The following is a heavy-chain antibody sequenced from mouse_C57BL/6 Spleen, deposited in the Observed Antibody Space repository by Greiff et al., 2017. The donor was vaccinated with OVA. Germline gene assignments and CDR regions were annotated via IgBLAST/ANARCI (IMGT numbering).Heavy chain of an antibody. CDR3: ARQRYSNYVGYFDV. CDR2: INPSTGGT. J-gene: IGHJ1*03. D-gene: IGHD2-5*01. Sequence: EVQLQQSGPELVKPGASVKISCKASGYSFTGYYMNWVKQSPEKSLEWIGEINPSTGGTTYNQKFKAKATLTVDKSSSTAYMQLKSLTSEDSAVYYCARQRYSNYVGYFDVWGTGTTVTVSS. V-gene: IGHV1-42*01. CDR1: GYSFTGYY.